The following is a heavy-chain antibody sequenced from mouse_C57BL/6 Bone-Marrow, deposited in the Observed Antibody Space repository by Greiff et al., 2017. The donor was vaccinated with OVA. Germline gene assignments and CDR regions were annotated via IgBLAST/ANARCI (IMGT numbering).Heavy chain of an antibody. V-gene: IGHV1-19*01. CDR1: GYTFTDYY. J-gene: IGHJ3*01. CDR2: INPYNGGT. Sequence: VQLQQSGPVLVKPGASVKMSCKASGYTFTDYYMNWVKQSHGKSLEWIGVINPYNGGTSYNQKFKGKATLTVDKSSSTAYMELNSLTSEDSAVYYCARGDYDDDAWFAYWGQGTLVTVSA. CDR3: ARGDYDDDAWFAY. D-gene: IGHD2-4*01.